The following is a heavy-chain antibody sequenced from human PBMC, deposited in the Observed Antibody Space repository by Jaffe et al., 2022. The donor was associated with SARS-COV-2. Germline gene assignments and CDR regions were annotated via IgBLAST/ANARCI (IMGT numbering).Heavy chain of an antibody. CDR1: GGSISSSSYY. CDR3: ARQATRGSGGGWFDP. D-gene: IGHD3-10*01. J-gene: IGHJ5*02. CDR2: IYYSGST. Sequence: QLQLQESGPGLVKPSETLSLTCTVSGGSISSSSYYWGWIRQPPGKGLEWIGSIYYSGSTYYNPSLKSRVTISVDTSKNQFSLKLSSVTAADTAVYYCARQATRGSGGGWFDPWGQGTLVTVSS. V-gene: IGHV4-39*01.